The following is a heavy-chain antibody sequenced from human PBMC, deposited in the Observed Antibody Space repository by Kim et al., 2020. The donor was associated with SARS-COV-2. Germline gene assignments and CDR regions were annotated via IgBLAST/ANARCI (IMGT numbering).Heavy chain of an antibody. J-gene: IGHJ5*02. CDR1: GYTFTSYG. Sequence: ASVKVSCKASGYTFTSYGISWVRQAPGQGLEWMGWISAYNGNTNYAQKLQGRVTMTTDTSTSTAYMELRSLRSDDTAVYYCAREGDLRSGYSYGYGPDWFDPWGQGTLVSVSS. CDR2: ISAYNGNT. V-gene: IGHV1-18*01. CDR3: AREGDLRSGYSYGYGPDWFDP. D-gene: IGHD5-18*01.